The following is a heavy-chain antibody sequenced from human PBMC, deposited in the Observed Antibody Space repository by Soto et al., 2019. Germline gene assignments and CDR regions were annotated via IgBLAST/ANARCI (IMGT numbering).Heavy chain of an antibody. D-gene: IGHD2-15*01. J-gene: IGHJ4*02. CDR3: ARDIGSDLYGFDY. V-gene: IGHV3-30-3*01. CDR2: ISYDGSNK. CDR1: GFTFSSYA. Sequence: GSLRLSCAASGFTFSSYAMHWVRQAPGKGLEWVAVISYDGSNKYYADSVKGRFTISRDNSKNTLYLQMNSLRAEDTAVYYCARDIGSDLYGFDYWGQGTLVTVSS.